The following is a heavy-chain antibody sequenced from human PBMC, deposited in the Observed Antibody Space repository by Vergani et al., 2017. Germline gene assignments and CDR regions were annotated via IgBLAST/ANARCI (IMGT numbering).Heavy chain of an antibody. V-gene: IGHV4-30-4*01. CDR1: GGSISSGDYY. D-gene: IGHD3-22*01. CDR2: IYYSGST. J-gene: IGHJ6*02. CDR3: ARARVYESSGWGMDV. Sequence: QVQLQESGPGLVKPSQTLSLTCTVSGGSISSGDYYWSWIRQPPGKGLEWIGYIYYSGSTYYNPSLKSRVTISVDRSKNQFSLKLSSVTAADTAVYYCARARVYESSGWGMDVWGQGTTVTVSS.